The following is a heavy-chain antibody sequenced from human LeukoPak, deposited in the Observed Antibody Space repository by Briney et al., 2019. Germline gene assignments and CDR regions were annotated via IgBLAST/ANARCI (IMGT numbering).Heavy chain of an antibody. Sequence: GASVTVSCKASGYTFTSYDINWVRQATGQGLEWMGWMNPNSGNTGYAQKFQGRVTMTRNTSISTAYMELSSLRSEDTAVYYCARGDRNCSGGSCSATFDYWGQGTLVTVSS. J-gene: IGHJ4*02. V-gene: IGHV1-8*01. CDR1: GYTFTSYD. D-gene: IGHD2-15*01. CDR2: MNPNSGNT. CDR3: ARGDRNCSGGSCSATFDY.